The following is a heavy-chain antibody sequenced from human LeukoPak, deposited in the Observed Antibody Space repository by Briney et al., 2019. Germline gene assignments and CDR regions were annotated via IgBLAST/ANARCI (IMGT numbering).Heavy chain of an antibody. CDR2: IYYSGST. J-gene: IGHJ6*03. V-gene: IGHV4-59*01. CDR3: ARASGLLWFGGQPYYYHMDV. D-gene: IGHD3-10*01. Sequence: SETLSLTCTVSGGSISSYYWSWIRQPPGKGLEWIGYIYYSGSTNYNPSLKSRVTISVDTSKNQFSLKLSSVTAADTAVYYCARASGLLWFGGQPYYYHMDVWGKGTTVTVSS. CDR1: GGSISSYY.